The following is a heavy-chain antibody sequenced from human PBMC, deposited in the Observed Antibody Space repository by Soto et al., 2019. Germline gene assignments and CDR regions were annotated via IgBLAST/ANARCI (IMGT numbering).Heavy chain of an antibody. V-gene: IGHV3-48*03. CDR2: ISSSGSTI. CDR1: GFTFSSYE. CDR3: ARVKWLSARPKEDWFDP. D-gene: IGHD6-6*01. Sequence: PGGSLSLSCAASGFTFSSYEMNWGRKAPGKGLEWVSYISSSGSTIYYADPVKDRCTISRDNAKNSLYLQMNSLRAEDTAVYYCARVKWLSARPKEDWFDPWGQGTLVTVSS. J-gene: IGHJ5*02.